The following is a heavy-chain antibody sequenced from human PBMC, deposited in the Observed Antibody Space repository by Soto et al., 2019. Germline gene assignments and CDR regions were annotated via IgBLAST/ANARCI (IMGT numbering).Heavy chain of an antibody. CDR1: GYSFTSYW. V-gene: IGHV5-51*01. D-gene: IGHD3-9*01. CDR3: ARQGQDDIRYYCMDV. CDR2: IYPGDSDT. Sequence: PGESLKISCKGSGYSFTSYWIGWVRQMPGKGLEWMGIIYPGDSDTRYSPSFQGQVTISADKSISTAYLQWSSLKASDTAMYYCARQGQDDIRYYCMDVCGQGTTVTVSS. J-gene: IGHJ6*02.